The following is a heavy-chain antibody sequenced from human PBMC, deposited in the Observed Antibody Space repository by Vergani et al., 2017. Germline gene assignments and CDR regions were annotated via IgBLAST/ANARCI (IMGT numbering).Heavy chain of an antibody. CDR3: ARSEKQLPPYGMDV. CDR2: IIPIFGTA. CDR1: GGTFSTYA. J-gene: IGHJ6*02. Sequence: QLQLVQSGAEVKKPGSSVKVSCKASGGTFSTYAISGVRQAPGQGLEWMGGIIPIFGTANYAQKFKGRVTITSDESTSTAYSELSSLRSEDTAVYYCARSEKQLPPYGMDVWGQGTTVTVSS. V-gene: IGHV1-69*01. D-gene: IGHD6-13*01.